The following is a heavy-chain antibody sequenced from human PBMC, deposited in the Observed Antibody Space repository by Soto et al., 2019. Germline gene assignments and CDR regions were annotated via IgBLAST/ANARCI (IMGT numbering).Heavy chain of an antibody. D-gene: IGHD6-13*01. J-gene: IGHJ4*02. Sequence: GGSLRLSGTASGFTFGDAAMSWFRQAPGKGLEWVGFMRSKAYGETTEYAASVKGRFTISRDASKNTLYLQMNSLKTEDTAVYYCTTDPSSSRPRYWGQGT. CDR3: TTDPSSSRPRY. CDR2: MRSKAYGETT. CDR1: GFTFGDAA. V-gene: IGHV3-49*03.